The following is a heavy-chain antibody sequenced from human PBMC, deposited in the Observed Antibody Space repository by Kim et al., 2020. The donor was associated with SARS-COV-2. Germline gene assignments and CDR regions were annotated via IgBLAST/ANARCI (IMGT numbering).Heavy chain of an antibody. CDR1: GGSISSSSYY. CDR3: ARQLLWGVPAARGSYGMDV. D-gene: IGHD2-2*01. V-gene: IGHV4-39*01. CDR2: IYYSGST. Sequence: SETLSLTCTVSGGSISSSSYYWGWIRQPPGKGLEWIGSIYYSGSTYYNPSLKSRVTISVDTSKNQFSLKLSSVTAADTAVYYCARQLLWGVPAARGSYGMDVWGQGTTVTVSS. J-gene: IGHJ6*02.